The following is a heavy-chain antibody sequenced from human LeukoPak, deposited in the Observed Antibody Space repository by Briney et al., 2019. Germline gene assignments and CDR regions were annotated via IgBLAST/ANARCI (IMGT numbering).Heavy chain of an antibody. D-gene: IGHD5/OR15-5a*01. Sequence: SETLSLTCTVSGGPISSYYWSWIRQPPGKGLEYIGYISYSGTTSYNPSLKSRVAIAVDTSKNQFSLKLSSVTAAGTAVYYCAREKGLPQAFDIWGQGTMVTVSS. V-gene: IGHV4-59*01. CDR1: GGPISSYY. CDR2: ISYSGTT. J-gene: IGHJ3*02. CDR3: AREKGLPQAFDI.